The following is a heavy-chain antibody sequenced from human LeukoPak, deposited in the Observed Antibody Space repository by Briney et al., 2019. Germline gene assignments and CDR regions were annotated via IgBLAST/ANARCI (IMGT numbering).Heavy chain of an antibody. D-gene: IGHD3-10*01. CDR3: IRHVEFQRPY. J-gene: IGHJ4*02. V-gene: IGHV3-73*01. Sequence: GGSLRLSCAAPGFTLNNYSMNWVRQAPGKGLEWVAHIRSRTKGYETAYAASVTGRFVISRDDVKNMAFLQMTSLETEDTAVYYCIRHVEFQRPYWAQGVQVTVSS. CDR2: IRSRTKGYET. CDR1: GFTLNNYS.